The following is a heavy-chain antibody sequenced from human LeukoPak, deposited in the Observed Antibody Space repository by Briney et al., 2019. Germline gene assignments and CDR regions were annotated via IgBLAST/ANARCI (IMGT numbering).Heavy chain of an antibody. V-gene: IGHV3-64D*06. Sequence: GGSLRLSCSASGLTFSSLGMDWVRQAPGKGLEHVSTIGSDGDSTYYADSVKDRFTISRDNSKNALYLQMTSLRPEDSAIYYCVSPVFINYWGQGTLVTVSS. D-gene: IGHD1-14*01. CDR3: VSPVFINY. CDR2: IGSDGDST. J-gene: IGHJ4*01. CDR1: GLTFSSLG.